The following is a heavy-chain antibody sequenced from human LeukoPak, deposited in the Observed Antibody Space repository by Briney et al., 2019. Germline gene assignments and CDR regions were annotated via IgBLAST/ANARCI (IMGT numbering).Heavy chain of an antibody. V-gene: IGHV1-18*01. D-gene: IGHD3-10*01. CDR3: ARGDYYYGSGYRTFDY. CDR1: GYTFTSYG. Sequence: AASVKVSCKASGYTFTSYGISWVRQAPGQGLEWMGWISAYNGNTNYAQKLQGRVTMTTDTSTSTAYMELRSLRSDDTAVYYCARGDYYYGSGYRTFDYWGQGTLVTVSS. J-gene: IGHJ4*02. CDR2: ISAYNGNT.